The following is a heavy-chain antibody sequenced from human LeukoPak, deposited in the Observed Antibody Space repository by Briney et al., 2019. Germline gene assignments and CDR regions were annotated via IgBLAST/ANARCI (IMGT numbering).Heavy chain of an antibody. CDR1: GGSFSGYY. CDR3: ARVKDPGGYYYYYYMDV. V-gene: IGHV4-34*01. CDR2: INHSGGT. J-gene: IGHJ6*03. D-gene: IGHD3-16*01. Sequence: SETLSLTCAVYGGSFSGYYWSWIRQPPGKGLEWIGEINHSGGTEYNPSLKSRVTISVDTSKNQFSLKLSSVTAADTAMYYCARVKDPGGYYYYYYMDVWGKGTTVTVSS.